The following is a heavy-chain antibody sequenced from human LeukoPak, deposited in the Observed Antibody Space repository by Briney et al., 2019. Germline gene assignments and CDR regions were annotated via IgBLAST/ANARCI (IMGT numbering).Heavy chain of an antibody. Sequence: ASVKVSCQASGSPFPSYDINWVRPATGQGLEWMGWMNPNSGNTGYAQKFQGRVTMTRNTSISTAYMELSSLRSEDTAVYYCARDYDSSGYYYVPSSYWGQGTLVTVSS. J-gene: IGHJ4*02. CDR2: MNPNSGNT. CDR1: GSPFPSYD. V-gene: IGHV1-8*01. D-gene: IGHD3-22*01. CDR3: ARDYDSSGYYYVPSSY.